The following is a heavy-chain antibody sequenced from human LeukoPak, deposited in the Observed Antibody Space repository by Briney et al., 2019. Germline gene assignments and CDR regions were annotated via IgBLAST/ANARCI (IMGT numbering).Heavy chain of an antibody. J-gene: IGHJ3*02. CDR1: GFTFSKFP. Sequence: GGSLRLSCAASGFTFSKFPMGWVRQAPGRGLEWVSAISASGDVTFYADSLRGRFTISRDNSKSTLYLQMNGLRAEDTAIFYCAKGGSVSMVRGDAFDIWGQGTMVTVSS. D-gene: IGHD3-10*01. CDR3: AKGGSVSMVRGDAFDI. CDR2: ISASGDVT. V-gene: IGHV3-23*01.